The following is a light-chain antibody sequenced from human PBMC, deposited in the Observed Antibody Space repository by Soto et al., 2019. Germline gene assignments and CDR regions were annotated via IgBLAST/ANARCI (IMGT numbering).Light chain of an antibody. V-gene: IGKV3-15*01. CDR1: QSVSSN. CDR3: QQYDNWPRT. Sequence: EIVMTQSPATLSVSPGERATLSCRASQSVSSNLAWYQQKPGQAPRLLIYGASTRATGVPARFSGSGSGTAFTLTISSLQSGYFAIYYCQQYDNWPRTFGQGTKVEIK. CDR2: GAS. J-gene: IGKJ1*01.